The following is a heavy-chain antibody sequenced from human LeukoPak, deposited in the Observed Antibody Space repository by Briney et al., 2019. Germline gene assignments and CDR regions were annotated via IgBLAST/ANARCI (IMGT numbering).Heavy chain of an antibody. CDR1: GFTFGDYA. D-gene: IGHD5-12*01. CDR2: IGSKSSGGRI. CDR3: TRWLISAVLDY. V-gene: IGHV3-49*04. J-gene: IGHJ4*02. Sequence: GGSLRLSCTTSGFTFGDYAVTWVRQAPGKGLEWVGSIGSKSSGGRIEYAASLKDRVTISRDDPKNSAYLQMNSLRSEDTAMYYCTRWLISAVLDYWGQGTLVTVSS.